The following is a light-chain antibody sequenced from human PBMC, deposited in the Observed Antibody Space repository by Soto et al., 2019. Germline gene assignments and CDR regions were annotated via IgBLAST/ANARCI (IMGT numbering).Light chain of an antibody. CDR3: SSYTSSSTRV. CDR1: SSDVGTYNY. CDR2: EVS. Sequence: QSVLTQPASVSGSPGQSITISCTGTSSDVGTYNYVSWYQLHPGKAPKLMVYEVSNRPSGVSNRFSGSKSGNTASLTISGLQAEDEADYYCSSYTSSSTRVFGTGTKVTVL. J-gene: IGLJ1*01. V-gene: IGLV2-14*01.